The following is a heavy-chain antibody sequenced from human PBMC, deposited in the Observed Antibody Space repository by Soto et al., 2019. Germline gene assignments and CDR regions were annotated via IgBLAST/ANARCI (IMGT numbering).Heavy chain of an antibody. J-gene: IGHJ4*02. CDR1: GGSISSYY. CDR2: MYYSGST. CDR3: GGKNYDSSGYFDY. V-gene: IGHV4-59*01. D-gene: IGHD3-22*01. Sequence: TVSGGSISSYYWSWIRQPPGKGLEWIGYMYYSGSTNYNPSLKSRVTISVDTSKNQLSLKLSSVTAADTAVYYCGGKNYDSSGYFDYWGQGTLVTVSS.